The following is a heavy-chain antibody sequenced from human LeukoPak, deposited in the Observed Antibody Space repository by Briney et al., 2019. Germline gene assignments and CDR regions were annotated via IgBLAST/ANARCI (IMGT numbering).Heavy chain of an antibody. CDR1: GYTFTSYG. J-gene: IGHJ5*02. Sequence: GAPVKVSCKASGYTFTSYGISWVRQAPGQGLEWMGWISAYNGNTNYAQKLQGRVTMTTDTSTSTAYMELRSLRSDDTAVYYCARGGYCTNGVCYTHWFDPWGQGTLVTVSS. CDR3: ARGGYCTNGVCYTHWFDP. V-gene: IGHV1-18*01. D-gene: IGHD2-8*01. CDR2: ISAYNGNT.